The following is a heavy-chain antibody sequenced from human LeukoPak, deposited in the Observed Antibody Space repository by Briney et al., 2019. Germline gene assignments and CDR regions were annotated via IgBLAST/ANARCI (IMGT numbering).Heavy chain of an antibody. CDR2: IYYSGST. CDR3: ARDRSFGYGSHFDY. D-gene: IGHD5-18*01. J-gene: IGHJ4*02. Sequence: SETLSLTCTVSGGSISSSSYYWGWIRQPPGKGLEWIGSIYYSGSTYNNPSLKSRVTISVDTSKNQFSLKLSSVTAADTAVYYCARDRSFGYGSHFDYWGQGTLVTVSS. CDR1: GGSISSSSYY. V-gene: IGHV4-39*02.